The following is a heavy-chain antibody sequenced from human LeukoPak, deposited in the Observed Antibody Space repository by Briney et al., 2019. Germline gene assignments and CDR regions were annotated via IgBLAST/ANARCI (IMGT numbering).Heavy chain of an antibody. CDR2: IRYDGSNK. CDR3: AKDRDEYHLDYFDY. CDR1: GFAFNSYG. Sequence: PGGSLRLSCATSGFAFNSYGMCWVRQAPGKGLEWVAFIRYDGSNKYYTDSVRGRFTISRDNSKNTLYLQMNSLRADDTAVYYCAKDRDEYHLDYFDYWGQGTLVTVSS. D-gene: IGHD2-2*01. V-gene: IGHV3-30*02. J-gene: IGHJ4*02.